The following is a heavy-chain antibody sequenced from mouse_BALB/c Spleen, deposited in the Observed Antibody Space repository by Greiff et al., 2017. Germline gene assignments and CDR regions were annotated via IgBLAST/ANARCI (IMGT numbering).Heavy chain of an antibody. CDR1: GFTFTDYY. Sequence: EVKLQESGGGLVQPGGSLRLSCATSGFTFTDYYMSWVRQPPGKALEWLGFIRNKANGYTTEYSASVKGRFTISRDNSQSILYLQMNTLRAEDSATYYCARVVDYWGQGTSVTVSS. V-gene: IGHV7-3*02. CDR2: IRNKANGYTT. CDR3: ARVVDY. J-gene: IGHJ4*01.